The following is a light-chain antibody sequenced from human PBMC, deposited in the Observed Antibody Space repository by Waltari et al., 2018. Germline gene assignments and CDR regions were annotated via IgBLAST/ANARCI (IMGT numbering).Light chain of an antibody. V-gene: IGLV3-1*01. J-gene: IGLJ2*01. CDR3: QAWDSGTVF. CDR1: NLGNNY. Sequence: SFDLTQPLSVSVSPGQTARIPCSGDNLGNNYVCWYQQKPGQSPVLVIHQDIKRPSGIPERFSGSNSGNTATLTISGTQAMDEADYYCQAWDSGTVFFGGGTKLTVL. CDR2: QDI.